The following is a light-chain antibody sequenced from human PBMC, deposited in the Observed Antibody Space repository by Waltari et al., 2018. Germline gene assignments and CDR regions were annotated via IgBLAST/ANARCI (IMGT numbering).Light chain of an antibody. CDR2: DAS. Sequence: DIVLTQSPATLSLSPGERATLSCRASQSVGTYLSWYQKKPGQAPRLLLYDASTRATGSPARFSGSGSGTDFTLTISSLEPEDFAVYYCQQRSNWPPITFGQGTRLELK. J-gene: IGKJ5*01. CDR1: QSVGTY. CDR3: QQRSNWPPIT. V-gene: IGKV3-11*01.